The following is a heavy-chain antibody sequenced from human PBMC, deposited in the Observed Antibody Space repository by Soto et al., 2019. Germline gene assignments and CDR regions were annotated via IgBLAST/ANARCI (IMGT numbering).Heavy chain of an antibody. CDR2: MNPNSGNT. CDR1: GYTFTIYD. J-gene: IGHJ1*01. D-gene: IGHD5-12*01. CDR3: ATGEAGGYVF. Sequence: QVQLVQSRAEVKKPGASVKVSCKASGYTFTIYDIHWVRQAAGRGLEWMGRMNPNSGNTGYSQEMKGRVTITRDTSINTAYLEVSSLRSEDTAVYYCATGEAGGYVFWGQGTLVTVSS. V-gene: IGHV1-8*01.